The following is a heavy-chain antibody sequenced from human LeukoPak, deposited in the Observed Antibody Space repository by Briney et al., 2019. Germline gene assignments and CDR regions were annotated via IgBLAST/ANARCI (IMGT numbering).Heavy chain of an antibody. J-gene: IGHJ4*02. Sequence: ASVKVSCKASGYTFTGYYMHWVRQAPGQGLEWMGWINPNSGGTNYAQKFQGWVTMTRDTSISTAYMELSRLRSDDKAVYYCARDFHYDFWSGYLGYWGQGTLVTVSS. V-gene: IGHV1-2*04. CDR3: ARDFHYDFWSGYLGY. CDR1: GYTFTGYY. CDR2: INPNSGGT. D-gene: IGHD3-3*01.